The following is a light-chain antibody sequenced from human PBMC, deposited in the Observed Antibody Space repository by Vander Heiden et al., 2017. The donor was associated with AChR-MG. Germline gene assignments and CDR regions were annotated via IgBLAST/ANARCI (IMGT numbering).Light chain of an antibody. CDR2: DAS. V-gene: IGKV3-11*01. Sequence: ETVLTQSPATLSLSPGERATLSCRASQNVDIYLAWYQQKPGQAPRLLIYDASNRATGIPARFSGSGSGTDFTLTISSLEPEDLAVYYCQQRRNWPPLTFGGGTKVEMK. CDR1: QNVDIY. CDR3: QQRRNWPPLT. J-gene: IGKJ4*01.